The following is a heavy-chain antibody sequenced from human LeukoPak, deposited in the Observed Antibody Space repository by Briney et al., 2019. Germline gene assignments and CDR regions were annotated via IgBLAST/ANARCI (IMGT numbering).Heavy chain of an antibody. V-gene: IGHV4-59*11. Sequence: SETLSLTCTVSGGSISTHYWSWIRQPPGKGLEWIGYVLDSERTKDNPSLKSRATLSADTSKNQFSLRLTSVTAADPAVYYCATIKRGSIFGYFDFWGQGVLVTVSS. CDR3: ATIKRGSIFGYFDF. J-gene: IGHJ4*02. CDR1: GGSISTHY. D-gene: IGHD5-18*01. CDR2: VLDSERT.